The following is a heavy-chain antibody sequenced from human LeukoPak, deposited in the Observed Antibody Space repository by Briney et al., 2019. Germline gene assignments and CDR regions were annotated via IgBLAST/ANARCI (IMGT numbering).Heavy chain of an antibody. CDR2: ISGSGGST. V-gene: IGHV3-23*01. CDR3: ASTDSSSWYGGFDY. D-gene: IGHD6-13*01. CDR1: GFTFSSYA. J-gene: IGHJ4*02. Sequence: GGSLRLSCAASGFTFSSYAMSWVRQAPGKGLEWVSAISGSGGSTYYADSVKGRFTISRDNSKNTLYLQMNSLRAEDTAVYYCASTDSSSWYGGFDYWRQGTLVTVSS.